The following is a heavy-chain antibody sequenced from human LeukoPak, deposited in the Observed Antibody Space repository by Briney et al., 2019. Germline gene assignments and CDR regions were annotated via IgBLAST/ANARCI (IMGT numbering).Heavy chain of an antibody. Sequence: PSETPSLTCTVPGDSISSYYWSWIRQPPGKGLEWIGYMHNGVHTNYNPSLKSRVTISGDTSKNQLSLKLTSVTAADTAVYYCAATIKRDYGDANLDYWGQGTLVTVSS. J-gene: IGHJ4*02. D-gene: IGHD4/OR15-4a*01. CDR3: AATIKRDYGDANLDY. V-gene: IGHV4-59*01. CDR2: MHNGVHT. CDR1: GDSISSYY.